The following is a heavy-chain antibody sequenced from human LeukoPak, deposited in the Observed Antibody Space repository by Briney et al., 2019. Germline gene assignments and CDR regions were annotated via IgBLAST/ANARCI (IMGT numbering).Heavy chain of an antibody. CDR3: ARLGKQLLTRWFDP. CDR2: IYHSGST. J-gene: IGHJ5*02. CDR1: GYSISSGYY. D-gene: IGHD2-2*01. Sequence: SETLSLTCAVSGYSISSGYYWGWIRPPPGKGLEWVGSIYHSGSTYYNPSLKGRVTISVDTSKNQFSLKLSSVTAADTAVYYCARLGKQLLTRWFDPWGQGTLVTVSS. V-gene: IGHV4-38-2*01.